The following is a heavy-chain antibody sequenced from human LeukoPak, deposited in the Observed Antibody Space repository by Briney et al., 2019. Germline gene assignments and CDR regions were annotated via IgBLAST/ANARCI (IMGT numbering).Heavy chain of an antibody. CDR1: GFTFSSYS. V-gene: IGHV3-48*01. CDR2: ISSSSNTI. CDR3: AELGITMIGGV. J-gene: IGHJ6*04. D-gene: IGHD3-10*02. Sequence: GGSLRLSCAASGFTFSSYSMNWVRQAPGKGLEWVSYISSSSNTIYYADSVRGRFTISRDNAKNSLYLQMNSLRAEDTAVYYCAELGITMIGGVWGKGTTVTISS.